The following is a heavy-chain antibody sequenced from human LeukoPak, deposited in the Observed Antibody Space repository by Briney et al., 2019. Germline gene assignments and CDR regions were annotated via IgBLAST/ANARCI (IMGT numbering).Heavy chain of an antibody. CDR3: TRNPHPFCSGVHCPSDS. J-gene: IGHJ4*02. D-gene: IGHD2-15*01. V-gene: IGHV3-49*03. CDR1: GFTFRDYG. CDR2: IRSKTYSGAT. Sequence: GRSLRLSCTPSGFTFRDYGMSWFRQAPGRGLEWVSFIRSKTYSGATDYAASVRGRFVISRDDSESIAYLQMNSLKTEDTGVYYCTRNPHPFCSGVHCPSDSWGQGTLVTVSS.